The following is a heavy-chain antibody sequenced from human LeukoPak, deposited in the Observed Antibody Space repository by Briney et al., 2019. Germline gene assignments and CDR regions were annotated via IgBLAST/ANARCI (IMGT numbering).Heavy chain of an antibody. CDR1: GFTFSSYW. V-gene: IGHV3-7*01. CDR3: ARDKLSGYYYGSSGYWRIDY. Sequence: GGSLRLSCAASGFTFSSYWMSWVRQAPGKGLEWVANIKQDGSEKYYVDSVKGRFTISRANAKNSLYLQMNSLRAENTAVYYCARDKLSGYYYGSSGYWRIDYWGQGTLVTVSP. J-gene: IGHJ4*02. CDR2: IKQDGSEK. D-gene: IGHD3-22*01.